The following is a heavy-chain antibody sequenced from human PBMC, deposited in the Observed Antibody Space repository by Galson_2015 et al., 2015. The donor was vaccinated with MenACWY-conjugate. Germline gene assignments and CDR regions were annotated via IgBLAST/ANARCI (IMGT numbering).Heavy chain of an antibody. D-gene: IGHD3-16*01. CDR2: ISGRDCST. CDR3: VKGGLLDY. J-gene: IGHJ4*02. Sequence: SLRLSCAASGFTFGTFEMTWGRLAPGKGLEWVCCISGRDCSTHYADSVKGSFTFSRDNSKNTMYLQMSSLRAEDTAVYYCVKGGLLDYWGQGSLVTVSS. CDR1: GFTFGTFE. V-gene: IGHV3-23*01.